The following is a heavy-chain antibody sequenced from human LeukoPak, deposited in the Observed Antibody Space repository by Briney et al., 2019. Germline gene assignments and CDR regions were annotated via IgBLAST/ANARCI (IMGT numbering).Heavy chain of an antibody. V-gene: IGHV4-30-4*08. CDR1: GGSISSGDYY. Sequence: ASQTLSLTCTVSGGSISSGDYYWSWIRQPPGKGLEWIGYIYCSGSTYYNPSLKSRVTISVDTSKNQFSLKLSSVTAADTAVYYCASRFWSGYLFDYWGQGTLVTVSS. CDR2: IYCSGST. CDR3: ASRFWSGYLFDY. D-gene: IGHD3-3*01. J-gene: IGHJ4*02.